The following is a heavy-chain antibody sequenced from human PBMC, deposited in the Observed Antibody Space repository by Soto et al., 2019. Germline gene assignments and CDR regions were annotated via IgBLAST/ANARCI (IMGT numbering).Heavy chain of an antibody. J-gene: IGHJ6*02. Sequence: GGSLRLSCVASGFTVSRHYVTWVRQAPGKGLEWVSVIYSGGSTYYADSVKGRFTISRDNSKNTPYLQMNSLRAEDTAVYYCATGDYYYYGMDVWGQGTTVTVSS. CDR3: ATGDYYYYGMDV. D-gene: IGHD3-10*01. V-gene: IGHV3-53*01. CDR2: IYSGGST. CDR1: GFTVSRHY.